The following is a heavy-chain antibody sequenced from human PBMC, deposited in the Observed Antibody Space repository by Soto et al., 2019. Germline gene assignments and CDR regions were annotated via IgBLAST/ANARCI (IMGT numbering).Heavy chain of an antibody. CDR1: GGSINSSRLY. CDR2: IYYSGST. D-gene: IGHD6-19*01. CDR3: ARPNSIAVAGARRNYYYGMGV. J-gene: IGHJ6*02. Sequence: PXATLALPCIVSGGSINSSRLYWGWIRKPPGKGLEWVGSIYYSGSTYYNPSVKSRVTISVDTSKNQSSLKLSSVTAADTAAYYCARPNSIAVAGARRNYYYGMGVWGQGTTVIVSS. V-gene: IGHV4-39*01.